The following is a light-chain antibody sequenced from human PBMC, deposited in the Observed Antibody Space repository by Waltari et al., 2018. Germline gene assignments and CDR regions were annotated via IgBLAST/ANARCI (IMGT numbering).Light chain of an antibody. J-gene: IGLJ3*02. V-gene: IGLV2-14*03. CDR3: TSYTGSSTWV. CDR2: DVS. CDR1: SDDIGGYNF. Sequence: QSALTQPASVSGSPGQSITISCAGTSDDIGGYNFVSWYQQHPGKVPKLIIYDVSNPPSGVSDRFSGSKSDNTASLTISGLRAEDEADYYCTSYTGSSTWVFGGGTKLTVL.